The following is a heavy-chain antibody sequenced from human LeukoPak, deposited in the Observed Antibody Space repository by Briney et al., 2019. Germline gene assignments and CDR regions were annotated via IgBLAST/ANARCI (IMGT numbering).Heavy chain of an antibody. CDR3: AKHIRGFTVTTSGAFDI. CDR1: GFTFSSYG. J-gene: IGHJ3*02. CDR2: IRYDGSNK. Sequence: QSGGSLRLSCAASGFTFSSYGMHWVRQAPGKGLEWVAFIRYDGSNKYYADSVKGRFTISRDNSKNTLYLQMNSLRAEDTAVYYCAKHIRGFTVTTSGAFDIWGQGTMVTVSS. D-gene: IGHD4-17*01. V-gene: IGHV3-30*02.